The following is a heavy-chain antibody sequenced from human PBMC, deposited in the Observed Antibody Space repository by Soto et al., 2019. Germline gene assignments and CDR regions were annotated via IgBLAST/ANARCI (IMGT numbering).Heavy chain of an antibody. Sequence: GSLRLSCAASGFTFSSYAMSWVRQAPGKGLEWVSAISGSGGSTYYADSVKGRFTISRDNSKNTLYLQMNSLRAEDTAVYYCAKASIAAAGYPDYYYGMDVWGPGTTVTVSS. D-gene: IGHD6-13*01. CDR1: GFTFSSYA. CDR3: AKASIAAAGYPDYYYGMDV. J-gene: IGHJ6*02. CDR2: ISGSGGST. V-gene: IGHV3-23*01.